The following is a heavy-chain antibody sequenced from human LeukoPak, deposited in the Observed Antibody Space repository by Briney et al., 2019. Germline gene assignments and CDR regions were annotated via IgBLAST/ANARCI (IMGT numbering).Heavy chain of an antibody. CDR2: IYTSGST. CDR3: ARVDCSSTSCYTNYFDY. V-gene: IGHV4-4*07. J-gene: IGHJ4*02. Sequence: PSETLSLTCTVSGGSISSYYWSWIRQPAGKGLEWIGRIYTSGSTNYNPSLKSRVTMSVDTSKNQFSLKLSSVTAADTAVYYCARVDCSSTSCYTNYFDYWGQGTLVTVSS. D-gene: IGHD2-2*02. CDR1: GGSISSYY.